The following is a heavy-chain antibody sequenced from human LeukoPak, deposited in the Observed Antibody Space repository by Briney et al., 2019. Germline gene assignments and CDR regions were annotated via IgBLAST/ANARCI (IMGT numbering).Heavy chain of an antibody. V-gene: IGHV3-9*01. D-gene: IGHD1-26*01. Sequence: GGSLRLSCAASGFTFDDYAMHWVRQAPGKGLEWVSGISWNSGSIGYADSVKGRFTISRDNAKNSLYLQMNSLRADDTAVYYCARDKIVGPTTLDYWGQGTLVTVSS. CDR1: GFTFDDYA. CDR2: ISWNSGSI. J-gene: IGHJ4*02. CDR3: ARDKIVGPTTLDY.